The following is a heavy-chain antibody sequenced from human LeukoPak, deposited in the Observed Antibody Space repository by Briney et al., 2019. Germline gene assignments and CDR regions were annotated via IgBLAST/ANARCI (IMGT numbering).Heavy chain of an antibody. CDR2: IYHSGST. D-gene: IGHD5-12*01. Sequence: SETLSLTCTVSGGSISSYYWSWIRQPPGKGLEWIGYIYHSGSTNYNPSLKSRVTISVDTSKNQSSLKLSTVTAADTAVYYCARNLRFGYDAFDYWGREPWSPSPQ. CDR1: GGSISSYY. V-gene: IGHV4-59*01. CDR3: ARNLRFGYDAFDY. J-gene: IGHJ4*02.